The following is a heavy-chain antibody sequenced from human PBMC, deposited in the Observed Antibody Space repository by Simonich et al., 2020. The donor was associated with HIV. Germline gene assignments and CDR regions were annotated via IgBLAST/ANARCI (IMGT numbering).Heavy chain of an antibody. CDR1: GGSFSGYY. CDR2: INNSGSI. D-gene: IGHD6-13*01. V-gene: IGHV4-34*01. Sequence: QVQLQQWGAGLWKPSETLSLTCAVYGGSFSGYYLSWIRQPPGKGLEWIGEINNSGSINYNPSLTSRVTISVDSSKNQFSLKLSSVTAADTAVYYCARRYSSSWDPRGAFDIWGQGTMVTVSS. J-gene: IGHJ3*02. CDR3: ARRYSSSWDPRGAFDI.